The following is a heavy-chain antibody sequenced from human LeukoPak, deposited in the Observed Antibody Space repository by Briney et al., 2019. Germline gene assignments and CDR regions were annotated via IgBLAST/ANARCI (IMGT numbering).Heavy chain of an antibody. Sequence: GGSLILSCAGAGFTFSNYGMHWVRQAPGKGLEWVAVISYEGRTMYYGDSVKGRFTISRDNSRNTLFLQMNSLSPDDTAVYYCAKEGTAQISTWYDNWGQGTLVTVSS. CDR1: GFTFSNYG. CDR3: AKEGTAQISTWYDN. J-gene: IGHJ4*02. V-gene: IGHV3-30*18. D-gene: IGHD2-2*01. CDR2: ISYEGRTM.